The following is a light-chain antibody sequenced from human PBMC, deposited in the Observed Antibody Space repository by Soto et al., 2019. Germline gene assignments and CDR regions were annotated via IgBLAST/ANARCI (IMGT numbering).Light chain of an antibody. CDR3: KSYDTSLSGYV. J-gene: IGLJ1*01. CDR2: ANN. V-gene: IGLV1-40*01. Sequence: QSVLTQPPSVSGAPGQRVTISCTGSSSNIGAGYDVHWYQQLPGTAPKLLIYANNIRPSGVPGRFSGSKSGTSASLAITGIQAEDEADYYCKSYDTSLSGYVFGTGTKVTV. CDR1: SSNIGAGYD.